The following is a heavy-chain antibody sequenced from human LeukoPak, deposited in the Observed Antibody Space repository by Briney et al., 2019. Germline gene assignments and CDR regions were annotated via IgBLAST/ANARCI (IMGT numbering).Heavy chain of an antibody. CDR2: GSYGGST. CDR1: GGSISNSAYY. V-gene: IGHV4-39*01. Sequence: SETLSLTCTVSGGSISNSAYYWAWIRQPPGKGLEWIGSGSYGGSTHYNPSLESRLTISVDTSKNQFSLRLSSVTAADTAVYYCARDYQVDATYSGNFDCWGQGTLVTVSS. CDR3: ARDYQVDATYSGNFDC. J-gene: IGHJ4*02. D-gene: IGHD2-15*01.